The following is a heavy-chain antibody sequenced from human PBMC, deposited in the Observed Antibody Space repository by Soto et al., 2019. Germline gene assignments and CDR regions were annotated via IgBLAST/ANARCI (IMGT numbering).Heavy chain of an antibody. V-gene: IGHV1-46*01. CDR1: GFPFTNYY. CDR2: INPSGGAT. Sequence: QVQLVQSGAEVKRPGASMRISCRASGFPFTNYYMNWVRLAPGRGLEWMAKINPSGGATTYAQRFQGRLTVTSDTSSSTVYMEILGLTADDTAVYYCARGRRDVICGQGTQVTVSS. J-gene: IGHJ4*02. CDR3: ARGRRDVI.